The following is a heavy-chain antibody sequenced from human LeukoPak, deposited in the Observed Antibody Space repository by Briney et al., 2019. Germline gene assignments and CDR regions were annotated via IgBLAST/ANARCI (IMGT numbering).Heavy chain of an antibody. CDR1: GGSISSYY. CDR2: IYYSGST. CDR3: ARAAYSSSWSVDY. J-gene: IGHJ4*02. D-gene: IGHD6-13*01. V-gene: IGHV4-59*01. Sequence: SETLSLTCTVSGGSISSYYWSWIRQPPGKGLEWIGYIYYSGSTNYNPSLKSRVTISVDTSKNQFSLKLSSVTAADTAVYYCARAAYSSSWSVDYWGQGTLVTVSS.